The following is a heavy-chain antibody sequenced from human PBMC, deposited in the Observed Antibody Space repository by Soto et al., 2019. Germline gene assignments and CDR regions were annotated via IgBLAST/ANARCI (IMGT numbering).Heavy chain of an antibody. CDR2: IYHSGST. V-gene: IGHV4-30-2*01. J-gene: IGHJ4*02. CDR3: ARAYYDSSGYRSHFDY. CDR1: GGSISSGGYS. Sequence: SETLSLTCAVSGGSISSGGYSWSWIRQPPGKGLEWIGYIYHSGSTYYNPSLKSRVTISVDRSKNQFSLKLSSVTAADTAVYYCARAYYDSSGYRSHFDYWGQGTLVTVSS. D-gene: IGHD3-22*01.